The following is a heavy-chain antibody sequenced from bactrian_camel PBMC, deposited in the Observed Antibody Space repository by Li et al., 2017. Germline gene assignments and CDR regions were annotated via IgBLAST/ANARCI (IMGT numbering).Heavy chain of an antibody. CDR3: AAVVACDTVDNWVRSAEPDFGF. Sequence: VQLVESGGGSVQAGGSLRLSCARSGTAPAHYCWGWFRQNPGKEREAIAYTGSQPITVYADSVKGRFTISEDNAKNTLYLQMNSLKPEDTAMYYCAAVVACDTVDNWVRSAEPDFGFWGQGTQVTVS. CDR1: GTAPAHYC. D-gene: IGHD1*01. CDR2: TGSQPIT. V-gene: IGHV3S55*01. J-gene: IGHJ6*01.